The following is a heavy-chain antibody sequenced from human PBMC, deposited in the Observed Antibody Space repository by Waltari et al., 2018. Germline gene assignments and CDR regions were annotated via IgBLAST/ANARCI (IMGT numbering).Heavy chain of an antibody. CDR1: GGSISSYY. CDR2: IYYSGST. J-gene: IGHJ6*02. D-gene: IGHD2-15*01. CDR3: ARAGGYCSGGSCYSVYYYGMDV. V-gene: IGHV4-59*01. Sequence: QVQLQESGPGLVKPSETLSLTCTVSGGSISSYYWSWIRQPPGKGLEWIGYIYYSGSTNYNPSLKSRVTISVDTSKNQFSLDLSSVTAADTAVYYCARAGGYCSGGSCYSVYYYGMDVWGQGTTVTVSS.